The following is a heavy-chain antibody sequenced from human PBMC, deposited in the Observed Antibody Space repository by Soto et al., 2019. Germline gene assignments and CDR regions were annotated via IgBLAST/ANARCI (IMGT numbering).Heavy chain of an antibody. D-gene: IGHD3-10*01. V-gene: IGHV1-2*04. CDR1: GYTSTGYY. Sequence: ASVKVSCKASGYTSTGYYMHWVRQAPGQGLEWMGWINPNGGGTNYAQKFQGWVTMTRDTSISTAYMELSRLRSDDTAVYYCARDRGSYYGSGSYLRNWFDPWGQGTLVTVSS. CDR3: ARDRGSYYGSGSYLRNWFDP. CDR2: INPNGGGT. J-gene: IGHJ5*02.